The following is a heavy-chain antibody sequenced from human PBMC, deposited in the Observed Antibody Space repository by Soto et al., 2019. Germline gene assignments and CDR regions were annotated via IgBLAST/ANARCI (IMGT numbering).Heavy chain of an antibody. J-gene: IGHJ4*02. CDR1: GGSISSSSYY. D-gene: IGHD3-9*01. V-gene: IGHV4-39*01. CDR3: AATRGYFDWLFDY. Sequence: SETLSLTCTVSGGSISSSSYYWGWIRQPPGKGLEWIGSIYYSGSTYYNPSLKSRVTISVDTSKNQFSLKLSSVTAADTAVCYCAATRGYFDWLFDYWGQGTLVTVSS. CDR2: IYYSGST.